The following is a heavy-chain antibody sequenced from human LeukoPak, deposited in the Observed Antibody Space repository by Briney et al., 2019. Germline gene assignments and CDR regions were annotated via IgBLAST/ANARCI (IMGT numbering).Heavy chain of an antibody. V-gene: IGHV3-30*03. J-gene: IGHJ4*02. CDR2: ISYDGSNE. D-gene: IGHD1-1*01. Sequence: GGSLRLSCTASGFTFSNYGMHWVRQAPGKGLEWVAVISYDGSNEYYADSVKGRFTISRDNSKNTLFLQMNSLRPEDTAVYYCVSTATFDYWGQGSLVTVSS. CDR1: GFTFSNYG. CDR3: VSTATFDY.